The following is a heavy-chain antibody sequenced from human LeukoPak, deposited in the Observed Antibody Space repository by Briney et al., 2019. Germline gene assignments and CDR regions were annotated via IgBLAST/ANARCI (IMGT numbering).Heavy chain of an antibody. V-gene: IGHV4-30-4*01. CDR2: IYYSGST. J-gene: IGHJ4*02. Sequence: SETLFLTCTVSGGSISSGDYYWSWIRQPPGKGLEWIGYIYYSGSTYYNPSLKSRVTISVDTSKNQFSLKLSSVTAADTAVYYCARFSSSWIFDYWGQGTLVTVSS. D-gene: IGHD6-13*01. CDR1: GGSISSGDYY. CDR3: ARFSSSWIFDY.